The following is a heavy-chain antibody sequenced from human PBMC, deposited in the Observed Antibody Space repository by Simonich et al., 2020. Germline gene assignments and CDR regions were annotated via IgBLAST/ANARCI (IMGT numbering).Heavy chain of an antibody. CDR1: GFTFSSYS. CDR3: ARWIAVAGTGAYGMDV. V-gene: IGHV3-21*01. Sequence: EVQLVESGGGLVKPGGSLRLSCAASGFTFSSYSMNWVRQAPGKGLEWVSSISSSSSYIYYADAVKGRFTISRDNAKTSLYLQKNSLRAEDTAVYYCARWIAVAGTGAYGMDVWGQGTTVTVSS. D-gene: IGHD6-19*01. CDR2: ISSSSSYI. J-gene: IGHJ6*02.